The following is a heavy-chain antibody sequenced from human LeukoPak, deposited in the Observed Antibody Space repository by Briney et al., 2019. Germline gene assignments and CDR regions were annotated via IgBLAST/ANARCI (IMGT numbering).Heavy chain of an antibody. J-gene: IGHJ5*02. CDR2: IYYSGST. CDR1: GGSISSYY. Sequence: SETLSLTCTVSGGSISSYYWSWLRQPPGKGLEWIGYIYYSGSTNYNPSLKSRVTISVDTSKNQFSLKLSSVTAADTAVYYCARVSVETYDILTGYYFRGWFDPWGQGTLVTVSS. D-gene: IGHD3-9*01. CDR3: ARVSVETYDILTGYYFRGWFDP. V-gene: IGHV4-59*01.